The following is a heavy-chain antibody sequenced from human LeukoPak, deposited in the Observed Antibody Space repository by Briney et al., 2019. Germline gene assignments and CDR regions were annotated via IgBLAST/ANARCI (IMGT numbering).Heavy chain of an antibody. Sequence: GGSLRLSCAASGFTVSSNYMSWVRQAPGKGLEWVSIIYSAGATYYADSVRGRFTISRDNSKNTVCLQMNSLRAEGTAVYYCASGGLGARKFYSDPFHYWGQGTLVTVSS. CDR2: IYSAGAT. V-gene: IGHV3-53*01. D-gene: IGHD3-16*01. J-gene: IGHJ4*02. CDR1: GFTVSSNY. CDR3: ASGGLGARKFYSDPFHY.